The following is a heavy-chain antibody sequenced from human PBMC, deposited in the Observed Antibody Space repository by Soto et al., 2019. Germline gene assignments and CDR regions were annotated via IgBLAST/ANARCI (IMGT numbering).Heavy chain of an antibody. J-gene: IGHJ6*02. CDR1: GYSFSNYW. V-gene: IGHV5-51*01. CDR3: ARETGAPYYYGMDV. Sequence: ESLTISCKASGYSFSNYWIGLVRQMPGKGLEWMGVIYPHDPDTKDSPSFQGQVTISVDKSLSTVYLQWSSLRASDTAMYFCARETGAPYYYGMDVWGQGTTVTVSS. CDR2: IYPHDPDT. D-gene: IGHD3-10*01.